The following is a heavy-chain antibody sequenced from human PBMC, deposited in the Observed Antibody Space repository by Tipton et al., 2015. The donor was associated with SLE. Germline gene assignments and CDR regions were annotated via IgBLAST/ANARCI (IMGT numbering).Heavy chain of an antibody. V-gene: IGHV4-34*01. Sequence: TLSLTCAVYGGSFSGYYWSWICQPPGKGLEWIGEINHSGSTNYNPSLKSRVTISVDTSKNHFSLQLNSVTPEDTAVYYCAREWMEKTFDIWGQGTMVTVSS. CDR1: GGSFSGYY. CDR3: AREWMEKTFDI. J-gene: IGHJ3*02. CDR2: INHSGST. D-gene: IGHD6-19*01.